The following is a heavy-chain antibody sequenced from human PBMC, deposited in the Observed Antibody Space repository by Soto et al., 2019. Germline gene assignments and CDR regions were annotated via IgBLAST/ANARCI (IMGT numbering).Heavy chain of an antibody. CDR2: IYHSGST. D-gene: IGHD6-6*01. Sequence: SETLSLTCAVSGCSISSSNWWSWVRQPPGKGLEWIGEIYHSGSTNYNPSLKSRVTISVDKSKNQFSLKLSSVTAADTAVYYCARAEQLVLDYYYYGMDVWGQGTTVTVSS. J-gene: IGHJ6*02. CDR1: GCSISSSNW. V-gene: IGHV4-4*02. CDR3: ARAEQLVLDYYYYGMDV.